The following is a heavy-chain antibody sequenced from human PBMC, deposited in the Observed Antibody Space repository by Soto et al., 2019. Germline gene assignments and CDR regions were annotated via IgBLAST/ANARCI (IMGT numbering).Heavy chain of an antibody. CDR1: GASFSGYY. V-gene: IGHV4-34*01. CDR2: INHSGST. D-gene: IGHD6-19*01. J-gene: IGHJ4*02. CDR3: ARGVGAVAKGRFDY. Sequence: QVQLQQWGAGLLKPSETLSLTCAVYGASFSGYYWSWIRQPPGKGLEWIGEINHSGSTNYNPSLKSRVTISVDTSKNQFSLRLSSVTAADTAVYYCARGVGAVAKGRFDYWGQGTLVTVSS.